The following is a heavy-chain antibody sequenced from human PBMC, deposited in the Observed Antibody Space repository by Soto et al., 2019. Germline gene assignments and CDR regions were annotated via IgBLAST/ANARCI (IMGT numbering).Heavy chain of an antibody. J-gene: IGHJ6*02. Sequence: QVQLVQSGAEVKKPGSSVKVSCKASGGTFSSYAISWVRQAPGQGLEWMGGIIPIFGTANYAQKFQGRVTITADESTSTAYMELSRLRSEDTAVYYCASYCSGGSCYPYYYYGMDVWGQGTTVTVSS. CDR2: IIPIFGTA. CDR1: GGTFSSYA. D-gene: IGHD2-15*01. V-gene: IGHV1-69*01. CDR3: ASYCSGGSCYPYYYYGMDV.